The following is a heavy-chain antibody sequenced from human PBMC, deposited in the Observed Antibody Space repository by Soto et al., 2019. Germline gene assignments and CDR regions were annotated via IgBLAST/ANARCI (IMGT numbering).Heavy chain of an antibody. Sequence: QVRLVQSGGEVKKPGASVRVSCKASGYTFTSYFITWVRQAPGPGLGWLGGISAYNGHTNYAQKFQGRLTMTTEAYTTTAYMELRGLRSDDTDVYCCTRRPAESWLGSVARADFDYWGQVTLVTVSS. J-gene: IGHJ4*02. CDR1: GYTFTSYF. D-gene: IGHD3-10*01. CDR3: TRRPAESWLGSVARADFDY. CDR2: ISAYNGHT. V-gene: IGHV1-18*04.